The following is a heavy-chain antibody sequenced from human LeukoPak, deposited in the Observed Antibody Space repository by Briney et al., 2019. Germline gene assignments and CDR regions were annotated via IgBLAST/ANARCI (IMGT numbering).Heavy chain of an antibody. Sequence: ASVKVSCKASGYTFTSYAMHWLRQAPGQGLEWMGWINPNTGATNYAHKFQGRVTMTRDTSISTAYMELSSLRSDDTALYYCARDGALDIWGQGTMVTVSS. J-gene: IGHJ3*02. CDR1: GYTFTSYA. CDR3: ARDGALDI. V-gene: IGHV1-2*02. CDR2: INPNTGAT.